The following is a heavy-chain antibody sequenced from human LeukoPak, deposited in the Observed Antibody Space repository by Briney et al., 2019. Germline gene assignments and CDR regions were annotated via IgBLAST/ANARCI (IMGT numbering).Heavy chain of an antibody. V-gene: IGHV3-23*01. Sequence: GGSLRLSCAASGFNFRSYAMRLVRQAPGKGLGWASAIRYGDDRSFYADSVKGRFTVFTEKFIDTLYLHMRSLRVEDTALYFCVRDGAQPGYYFDFWGQGSLVTVSS. CDR2: IRYGDDRS. CDR1: GFNFRSYA. D-gene: IGHD1-26*01. J-gene: IGHJ4*02. CDR3: VRDGAQPGYYFDF.